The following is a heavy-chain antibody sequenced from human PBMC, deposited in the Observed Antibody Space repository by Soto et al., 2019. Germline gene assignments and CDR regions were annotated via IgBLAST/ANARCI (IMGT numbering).Heavy chain of an antibody. CDR3: ARTPSCYYYMDV. J-gene: IGHJ6*03. CDR1: GFTFSSYG. Sequence: GGSLRLSCAASGFTFSSYGMHWVRQAPGKGLEWVAVIWYDGSNKYYADSVRGRFTISRDNSKNTLYLQVNSLRAEDTAVYYCARTPSCYYYMDVWGKGTTVTVSS. V-gene: IGHV3-33*01. D-gene: IGHD2-15*01. CDR2: IWYDGSNK.